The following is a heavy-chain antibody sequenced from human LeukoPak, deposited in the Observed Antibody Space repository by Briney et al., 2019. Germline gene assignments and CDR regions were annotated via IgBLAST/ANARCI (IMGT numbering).Heavy chain of an antibody. V-gene: IGHV1-2*02. CDR1: GYTFTGYY. J-gene: IGHJ3*02. Sequence: ASVKVSCKASGYTFTGYYMHWVRQAPGQGLEWMGWINPNSGGTNYAQKFQGRVTMTRDTSISTVYMELSSLRSDDTAVYYCARGGTGYSCGWLRIFDIWGQETMVTV. CDR3: ARGGTGYSCGWLRIFDI. D-gene: IGHD6-19*01. CDR2: INPNSGGT.